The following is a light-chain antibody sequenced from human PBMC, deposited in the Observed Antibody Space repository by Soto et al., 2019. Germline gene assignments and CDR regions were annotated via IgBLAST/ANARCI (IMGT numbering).Light chain of an antibody. CDR2: EVR. Sequence: QSVLTQPASVSGSPGQSITISCTGTSSDVGSYNLVSWYQQHPGKAPKLMIYEVRNRPSGVSNRFSGSKSGNTASLTISGLQAEDEADYYCSSYTTSSTWVFGGGTQLTVL. V-gene: IGLV2-14*02. J-gene: IGLJ3*02. CDR3: SSYTTSSTWV. CDR1: SSDVGSYNL.